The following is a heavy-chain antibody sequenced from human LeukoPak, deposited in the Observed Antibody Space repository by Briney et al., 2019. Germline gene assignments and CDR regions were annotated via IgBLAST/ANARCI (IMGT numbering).Heavy chain of an antibody. CDR2: ISSSSSYI. D-gene: IGHD1-26*01. V-gene: IGHV3-21*01. CDR1: GYTFSSYS. CDR3: ATSGQYSGSPFDY. Sequence: PGGSLRLSCAASGYTFSSYSMNWVRQAPGKGLEWVSSISSSSSYIYYADSVKGRFTISRDNAKNSLYLQMNSLRAEDTAVYYCATSGQYSGSPFDYWGQGTLVTVSS. J-gene: IGHJ4*02.